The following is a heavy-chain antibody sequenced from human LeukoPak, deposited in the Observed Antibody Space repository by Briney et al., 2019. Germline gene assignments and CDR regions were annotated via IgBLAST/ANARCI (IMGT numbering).Heavy chain of an antibody. CDR1: GGSISSYY. D-gene: IGHD7-27*01. Sequence: SETLSLTCTVSGGSISSYYWSWIRQPPGKGPEWIGSIYYSGSTNYNPSLKSRVTISVDTSKNQFSLNLTSVTAAATAVYYCARAKTGEDFDYWGQGTLVTVSS. V-gene: IGHV4-59*01. CDR2: IYYSGST. CDR3: ARAKTGEDFDY. J-gene: IGHJ4*02.